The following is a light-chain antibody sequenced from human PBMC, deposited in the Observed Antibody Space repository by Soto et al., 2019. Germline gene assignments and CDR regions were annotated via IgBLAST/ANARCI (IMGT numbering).Light chain of an antibody. CDR2: EGT. Sequence: QSALTQPASVSGSPGQSITISCTGTSRDIGSYNLVSWYQHLPGKAPKLIIYEGTKRSSGVSNRFSGSKSGNTASLTISGLQAEDAADYYCCAYAGSATFVVFGGGTQLTVL. CDR3: CAYAGSATFVV. J-gene: IGLJ3*02. CDR1: SRDIGSYNL. V-gene: IGLV2-23*03.